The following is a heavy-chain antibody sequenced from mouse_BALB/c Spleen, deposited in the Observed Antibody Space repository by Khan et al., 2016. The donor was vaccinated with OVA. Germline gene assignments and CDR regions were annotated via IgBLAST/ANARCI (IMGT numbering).Heavy chain of an antibody. J-gene: IGHJ2*01. V-gene: IGHV3-1*02. Sequence: VQLKQSGPDLVKPSESLNLSCTATGYTFTSGCIWYWIRTPPRNKLEWMGYITYSGSTNYTQYLKSRISITRDTSKNTFFLQLNSVTAEDTATFYWSRTGRIDYWGQGTTLTVSS. D-gene: IGHD1-1*01. CDR1: GYTFTSGCI. CDR2: ITYSGST. CDR3: SRTGRIDY.